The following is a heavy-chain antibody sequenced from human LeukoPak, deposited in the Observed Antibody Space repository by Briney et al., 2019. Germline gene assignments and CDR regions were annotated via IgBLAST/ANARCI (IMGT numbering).Heavy chain of an antibody. CDR3: ARVGGDIVVVPADVAIDY. J-gene: IGHJ4*02. CDR2: INHSGST. Sequence: TSETLSLTCAVYGGSFSGYYWSWIRQPPGKGLEWIGEINHSGSTNYNPSLKSRVTISVDTSKNQFSLKLSSVTAADTAVYYCARVGGDIVVVPADVAIDYWGQGTLVTVSS. D-gene: IGHD2-2*01. CDR1: GGSFSGYY. V-gene: IGHV4-34*01.